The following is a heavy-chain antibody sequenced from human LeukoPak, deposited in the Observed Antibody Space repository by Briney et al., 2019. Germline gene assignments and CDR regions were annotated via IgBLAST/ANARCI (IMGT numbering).Heavy chain of an antibody. CDR2: ISSSGSTI. J-gene: IGHJ4*02. CDR1: GFTFSSYE. V-gene: IGHV3-48*03. CDR3: ARATPDSSGYTFYFDY. Sequence: GGSLRLSCAASGFTFSSYEMNWVRQAPGKGLEWVSYISSSGSTIYYADSVKGRFTISRDNAKNSLYLQMNSLRAEDTAVYYCARATPDSSGYTFYFDYWGQGTLVTVSS. D-gene: IGHD3-22*01.